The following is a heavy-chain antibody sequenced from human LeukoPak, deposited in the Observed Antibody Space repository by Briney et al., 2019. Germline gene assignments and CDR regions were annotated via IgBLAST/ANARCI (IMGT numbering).Heavy chain of an antibody. V-gene: IGHV3-74*01. J-gene: IGHJ5*01. CDR3: ARHFDGKGSFDF. Sequence: GGSLRLSCAASGFNVASRWMHWVRQVPGKGLVWVSRISSDGSDTTDADSVKGRFTISRDNVKKIVYLQMRSLRVEDTAVYYCARHFDGKGSFDFWGQGTLVTVSS. D-gene: IGHD4-23*01. CDR1: GFNVASRW. CDR2: ISSDGSDT.